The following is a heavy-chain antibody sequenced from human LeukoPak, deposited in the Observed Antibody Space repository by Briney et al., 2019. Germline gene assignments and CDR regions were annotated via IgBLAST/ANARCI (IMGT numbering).Heavy chain of an antibody. CDR1: GDSVSSNSAA. V-gene: IGHV6-1*01. D-gene: IGHD1-26*01. Sequence: SQTLSLTCVISGDSVSSNSAARNWNRQSPSRGLEWLGRTYYRSKWYYHYAVSMKSRITVNPDTSKNQFSLQLNSVTPEDTAVYYCARTRDLGPDYWGQGSLVTVSS. J-gene: IGHJ4*02. CDR2: TYYRSKWYY. CDR3: ARTRDLGPDY.